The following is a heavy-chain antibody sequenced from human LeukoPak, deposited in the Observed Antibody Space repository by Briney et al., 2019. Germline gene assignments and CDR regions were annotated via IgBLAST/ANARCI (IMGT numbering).Heavy chain of an antibody. D-gene: IGHD3-10*01. CDR3: ARPRLLYGSGPTLV. CDR1: GGSISSYY. V-gene: IGHV4-59*12. Sequence: SETLSLTCTVSGGSISSYYWSWIRQPPGKGLEWIGYIYYSGSTNYNPSLKSRVTISVETSKNQFSLKLNSVTAADTAVYYCARPRLLYGSGPTLVWGPGTLVTVSS. CDR2: IYYSGST. J-gene: IGHJ4*02.